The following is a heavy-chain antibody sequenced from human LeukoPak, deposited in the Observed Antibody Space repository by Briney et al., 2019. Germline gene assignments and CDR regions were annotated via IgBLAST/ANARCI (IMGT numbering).Heavy chain of an antibody. V-gene: IGHV3-23*01. CDR1: GFTFSSYA. CDR3: AKDWASGSRPFDL. D-gene: IGHD1-26*01. CDR2: LSGSGGST. Sequence: GGSLRLSCAASGFTFSSYAMSWVRQARGKGLEWVSALSGSGGSTYYADSVKGRFTISRDNSKNTLYLQMNSLRAEDTAVYYCAKDWASGSRPFDLWGRGTLVTVSS. J-gene: IGHJ2*01.